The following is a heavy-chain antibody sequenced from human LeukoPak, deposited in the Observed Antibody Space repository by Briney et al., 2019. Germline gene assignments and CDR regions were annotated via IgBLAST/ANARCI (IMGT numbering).Heavy chain of an antibody. CDR2: IKQDGSEK. D-gene: IGHD3-10*01. Sequence: PGGSLRLSCAASGFTFSSYWMSWVRQAPGKGLEWVANIKQDGSEKCYVDSVKGRFTISRDNAKNSLYLQMNSLRAKDTAVYYCARDHVTMVRGVIITPYYGMDVWGKGTTVTVSS. V-gene: IGHV3-7*03. CDR1: GFTFSSYW. J-gene: IGHJ6*04. CDR3: ARDHVTMVRGVIITPYYGMDV.